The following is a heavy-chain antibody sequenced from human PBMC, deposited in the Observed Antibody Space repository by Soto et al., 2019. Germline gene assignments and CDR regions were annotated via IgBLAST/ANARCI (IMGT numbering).Heavy chain of an antibody. D-gene: IGHD7-27*01. CDR1: GFSLTRGVG. CDR3: AHKPLTPTGAFDP. CDR2: IYLDDDK. V-gene: IGHV2-5*02. J-gene: IGHJ5*02. Sequence: QITLKESGPALVKPTQTLTLTCTFSGFSLTRGVGVAWIRQPPGKALEWLALIYLDDDKRYSSSLKSRLTITKDTFKNQVVLIMTNMDPVDTATYYCAHKPLTPTGAFDPWGQGTLVTVSS.